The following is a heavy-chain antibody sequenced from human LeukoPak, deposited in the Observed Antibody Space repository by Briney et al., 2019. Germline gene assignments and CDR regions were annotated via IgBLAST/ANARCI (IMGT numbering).Heavy chain of an antibody. CDR3: AREVWFGELSESTLDY. V-gene: IGHV1-18*01. Sequence: ASVKVSCKASGYTFTSYGISWVRQAPEQGQDSLGWISAYNGNTNYAQKLQGRVTMTTDTSTSTAYMELRSLRSDDTAVYYCAREVWFGELSESTLDYWGQGTLVTVSS. CDR2: ISAYNGNT. CDR1: GYTFTSYG. D-gene: IGHD3-10*01. J-gene: IGHJ4*02.